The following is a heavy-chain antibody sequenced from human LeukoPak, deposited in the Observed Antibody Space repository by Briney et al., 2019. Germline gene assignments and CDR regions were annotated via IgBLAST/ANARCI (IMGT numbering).Heavy chain of an antibody. CDR3: ACRRLVGWFDP. CDR1: GGSISSSSYY. J-gene: IGHJ5*02. Sequence: KPSETLSLTCTVSGGSISSSSYYWGWIRQPPGKGLEWIGGIYYSGSTYYNPSLKSRVTISVDTPKNQFSLKLSSVTAADTAVYYCACRRLVGWFDPWGQGTLVTVSS. V-gene: IGHV4-39*01. CDR2: IYYSGST. D-gene: IGHD6-19*01.